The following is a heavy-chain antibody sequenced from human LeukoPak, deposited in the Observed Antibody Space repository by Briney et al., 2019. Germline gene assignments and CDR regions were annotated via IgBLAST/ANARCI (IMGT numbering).Heavy chain of an antibody. J-gene: IGHJ4*02. CDR2: IYWDDDK. CDR1: GFSLSTSEVG. V-gene: IGHV2-5*02. D-gene: IGHD3-3*01. CDR3: AHRRALAGVVNFDY. Sequence: SGPTLVNPTQTLTLTCTFSGFSLSTSEVGVAGIRKPPGKALEWLALIYWDDDKRYSPSLKSRLTVTRDASKNQVLLTMTNMDPVDTATYYCAHRRALAGVVNFDYWGQGTLVTVSS.